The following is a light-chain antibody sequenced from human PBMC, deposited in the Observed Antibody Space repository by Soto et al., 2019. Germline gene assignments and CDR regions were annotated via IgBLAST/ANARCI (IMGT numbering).Light chain of an antibody. Sequence: DIQMTQSPSTLSASLGDRVTITCLASQSISSWLAWYQQKPGKAPKPLIYKASSLESGVTSRFSGSGSGTEFTLTITSLQPDDFATYYCQQYNSYSYTFGQGTRLEIK. J-gene: IGKJ5*01. CDR3: QQYNSYSYT. CDR2: KAS. CDR1: QSISSW. V-gene: IGKV1-5*03.